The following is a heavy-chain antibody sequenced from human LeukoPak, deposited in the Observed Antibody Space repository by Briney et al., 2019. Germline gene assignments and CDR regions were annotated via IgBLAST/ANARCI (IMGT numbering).Heavy chain of an antibody. CDR2: ISWNSGSI. V-gene: IGHV3-9*01. J-gene: IGHJ4*02. D-gene: IGHD3-16*01. Sequence: GGSLTLSCAASGFTFDDYAMHWVRQAPGKGLEWVSGISWNSGSIGYADSVKGRFTISRDNAKNSLYLQMNSLRAEDTAVYYCARDLRGGRFDYWGQGTLVTVSS. CDR1: GFTFDDYA. CDR3: ARDLRGGRFDY.